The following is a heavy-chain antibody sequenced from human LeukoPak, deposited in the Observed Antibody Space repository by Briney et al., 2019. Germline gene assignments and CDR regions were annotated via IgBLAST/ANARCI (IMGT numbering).Heavy chain of an antibody. D-gene: IGHD4-11*01. CDR3: TRELSNGRGYFDY. J-gene: IGHJ4*02. CDR1: GGSISSYY. CDR2: MYASGSS. Sequence: SETLSLTCTVSGGSISSYYWTWIRQPAGEGLEWIGRMYASGSSDYNPSLKSRVTMSVDTSRNQFSLKLSSVTAADTAVYYCTRELSNGRGYFDYWGQGTLVTVSS. V-gene: IGHV4-4*07.